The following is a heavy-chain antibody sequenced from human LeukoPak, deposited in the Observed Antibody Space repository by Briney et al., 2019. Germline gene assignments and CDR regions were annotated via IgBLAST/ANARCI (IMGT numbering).Heavy chain of an antibody. CDR2: INQDGSVK. CDR3: ARIGYRSRSFDY. J-gene: IGHJ4*02. CDR1: GFTFTSYW. V-gene: IGHV3-7*05. D-gene: IGHD5-12*01. Sequence: GGSLRVSCAASGFTFTSYWMTWVRQAPGKGLEWVANINQDGSVKYYVDSVKGRFTISRDNAKNSLYLQINSLRAEDTAVYYCARIGYRSRSFDYWGQGPLVTVSS.